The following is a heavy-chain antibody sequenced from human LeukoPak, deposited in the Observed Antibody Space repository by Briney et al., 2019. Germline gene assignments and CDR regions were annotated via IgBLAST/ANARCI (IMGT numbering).Heavy chain of an antibody. CDR2: IYYSGST. J-gene: IGHJ4*02. Sequence: SETLSLTCTVSGGSISSYYWSWIRQPPGKGLEWIGYIYYSGSTNYNPSLKSRVTISVDTSKNQFSLKLSSVTAADTAVYYCARVPLRSFATVVTPEHYFDYWGQGTLVTVSS. CDR1: GGSISSYY. V-gene: IGHV4-59*01. CDR3: ARVPLRSFATVVTPEHYFDY. D-gene: IGHD4-23*01.